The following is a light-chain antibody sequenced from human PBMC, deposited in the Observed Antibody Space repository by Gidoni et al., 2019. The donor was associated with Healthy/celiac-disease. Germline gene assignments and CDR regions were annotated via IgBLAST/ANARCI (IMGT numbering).Light chain of an antibody. V-gene: IGLV2-14*01. CDR1: SSDVGGYNY. CDR2: EVS. CDR3: SSYTSSSTS. Sequence: QSALTQPASVSGSPGQSITISCTGTSSDVGGYNYVSWYQQHPGKAPQLMIYEVSNRPSGVSNRFSGSKSGNPASLTISGLQAEDEADYYCSSYTSSSTSFGGGTKLTVL. J-gene: IGLJ2*01.